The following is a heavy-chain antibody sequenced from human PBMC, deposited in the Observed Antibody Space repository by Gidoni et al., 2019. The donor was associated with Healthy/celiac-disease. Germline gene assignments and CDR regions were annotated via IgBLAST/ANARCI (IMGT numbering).Heavy chain of an antibody. J-gene: IGHJ4*02. CDR3: AKDRSPEGEIAVAGPAFDY. CDR2: ISGSGGST. D-gene: IGHD6-19*01. Sequence: EVQLLESGGGLVQPGGSLRLSGAASGFTFSSSAMSWVRQAPGTGLEWVSAISGSGGSTYYADSVKGRFTISRDNSKNTLYLQMNSLRAEDTAVYYCAKDRSPEGEIAVAGPAFDYWGQGTLVTVSS. V-gene: IGHV3-23*01. CDR1: GFTFSSSA.